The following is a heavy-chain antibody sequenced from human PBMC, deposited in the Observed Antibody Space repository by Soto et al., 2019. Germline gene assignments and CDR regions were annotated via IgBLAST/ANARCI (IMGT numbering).Heavy chain of an antibody. V-gene: IGHV3-23*01. CDR1: GFTLGDYA. CDR3: ASLRWGSGYCSGGTCLKDVFDL. D-gene: IGHD2-15*01. Sequence: EEQVLESGGGLVQPGGSLRLSCAPSGFTLGDYAMSWVRQAPGKGLEWVSASGGSGGGTYYADSVKGRFTSSRDNSKNTFSMQINSLGTEDTAMYSCASLRWGSGYCSGGTCLKDVFDLWGQGTMVTVSS. CDR2: SGGSGGGT. J-gene: IGHJ3*01.